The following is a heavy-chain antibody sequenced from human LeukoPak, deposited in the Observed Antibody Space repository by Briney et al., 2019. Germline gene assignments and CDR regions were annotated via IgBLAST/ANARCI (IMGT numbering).Heavy chain of an antibody. J-gene: IGHJ6*02. CDR3: ARQDIWFGELVV. CDR2: ISDNGST. D-gene: IGHD3-10*01. CDR1: GGSISRSSYY. Sequence: PSETLSLTCIVSGGSISRSSYYWGWLRQPPGKGLEWIGSISDNGSTYYSPPLKSRVTISVDTSRNQFSLKLRFVTAADTAVYYCARQDIWFGELVVWGQGTTVTVSS. V-gene: IGHV4-39*01.